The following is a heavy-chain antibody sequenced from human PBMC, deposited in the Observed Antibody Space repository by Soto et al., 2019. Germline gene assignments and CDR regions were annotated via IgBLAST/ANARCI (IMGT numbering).Heavy chain of an antibody. V-gene: IGHV3-23*01. Sequence: GGSLRLSCAASGFTFSDNYMSWVRQAPGKGLEWVSAISGSGGSTYYADSVKGRFTISRDNSKNTLSLQMNSLRAEDTAVYYCAKASGGGSCYSCYFDYWGQGTLVTVS. D-gene: IGHD2-15*01. J-gene: IGHJ4*02. CDR1: GFTFSDNY. CDR2: ISGSGGST. CDR3: AKASGGGSCYSCYFDY.